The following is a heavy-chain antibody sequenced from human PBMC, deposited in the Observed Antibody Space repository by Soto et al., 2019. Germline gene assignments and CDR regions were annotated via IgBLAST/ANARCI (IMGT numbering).Heavy chain of an antibody. CDR2: IYWDDDK. J-gene: IGHJ4*02. V-gene: IGHV2-5*02. Sequence: QITLKESGPTLVKPTQTLTLTCTFSGFSLSTRGVGVGWIRQPPGKALEWLALIYWDDDKRYSPSLKSRLTITTDPSKNPVVLNMTNMDPVDTATYYCAHSRPIAAGLYWGQGTLVTVSS. D-gene: IGHD6-13*01. CDR1: GFSLSTRGVG. CDR3: AHSRPIAAGLY.